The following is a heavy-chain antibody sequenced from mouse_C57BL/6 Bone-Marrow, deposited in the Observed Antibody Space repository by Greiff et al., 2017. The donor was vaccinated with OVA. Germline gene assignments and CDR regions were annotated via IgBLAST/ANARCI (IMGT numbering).Heavy chain of an antibody. D-gene: IGHD1-1*01. CDR1: GFTFSDYY. CDR3: ARQTYYYGSSYYAMDY. V-gene: IGHV5-12*01. Sequence: EVQLQESGGGLVQPGGSLKLSCAASGFTFSDYYMYWVRQTPEKRLEWVAYISNGGGSTYYPDTVKGRFTISRDNAKNTLYLQMSRLKSEDTAMYYCARQTYYYGSSYYAMDYWGQGTSVTVSS. CDR2: ISNGGGST. J-gene: IGHJ4*01.